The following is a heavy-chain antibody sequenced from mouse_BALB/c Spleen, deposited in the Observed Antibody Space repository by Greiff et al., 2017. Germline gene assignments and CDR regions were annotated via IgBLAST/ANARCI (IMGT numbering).Heavy chain of an antibody. Sequence: EVLLVESGGGLVKPGGSLKLSCAASGFTFSSYAMSWVRQTPEKRLEWVASISSGGSTYYPDSVKGRFTISRDNARNILYVQMSSLRSEATAMYYCARGWRDGYYFDYWGQGTTLTVSA. CDR3: ARGWRDGYYFDY. CDR2: ISSGGST. J-gene: IGHJ2*01. V-gene: IGHV5-6-5*01. CDR1: GFTFSSYA. D-gene: IGHD2-3*01.